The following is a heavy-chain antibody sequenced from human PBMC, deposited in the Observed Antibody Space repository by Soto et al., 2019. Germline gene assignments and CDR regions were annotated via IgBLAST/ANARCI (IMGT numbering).Heavy chain of an antibody. V-gene: IGHV5-51*01. J-gene: IGHJ4*02. CDR1: GCSFTSYW. D-gene: IGHD3-9*01. CDR3: ARHFEGSFDY. Sequence: EVQLVQSGPEVKKPGESLKISCKGCGCSFTSYWIGWVRQMHGKGLEWMGIIYPGDSDTRYSPSFQGQVTISADKSISTSYLLWCSLKASDTAMYYCARHFEGSFDYWGQGTLVIVSS. CDR2: IYPGDSDT.